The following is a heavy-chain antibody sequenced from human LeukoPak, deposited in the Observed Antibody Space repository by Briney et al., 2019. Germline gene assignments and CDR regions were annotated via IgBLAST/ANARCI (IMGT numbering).Heavy chain of an antibody. Sequence: GGSLRLSCAASGFTFSSYWMSWVRQAPGKGLAWVANIKQDGSEKYYVDSVKGRFTISRDNAENSLYLQMNSLRAEDTAVYYCARVPYSSSWYYFDYWGQGTLVTVSS. J-gene: IGHJ4*02. CDR1: GFTFSSYW. CDR3: ARVPYSSSWYYFDY. D-gene: IGHD6-13*01. CDR2: IKQDGSEK. V-gene: IGHV3-7*04.